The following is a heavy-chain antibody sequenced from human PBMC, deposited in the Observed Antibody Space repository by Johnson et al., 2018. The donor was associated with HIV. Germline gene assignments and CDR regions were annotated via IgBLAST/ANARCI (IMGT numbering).Heavy chain of an antibody. D-gene: IGHD2/OR15-2a*01. CDR3: ARVGYSNRWFRSQDAFDL. J-gene: IGHJ3*01. CDR1: GFTFSNAW. V-gene: IGHV3-7*01. Sequence: VQLVESGGGLVKPGESLRLSCAASGFTFSNAWMTWVRQAPGEGLEWVANIKHDGSEEYYVDSVKGRFSISRDKAKSSVYLQINSLRAEDTAVYYCARVGYSNRWFRSQDAFDLWGQGAMVTVSS. CDR2: IKHDGSEE.